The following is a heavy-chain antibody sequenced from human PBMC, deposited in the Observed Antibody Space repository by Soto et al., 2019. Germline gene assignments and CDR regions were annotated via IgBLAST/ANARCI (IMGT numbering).Heavy chain of an antibody. CDR3: AKGVRDGYSDSFDI. J-gene: IGHJ3*02. D-gene: IGHD2-21*01. V-gene: IGHV3-9*01. Sequence: GGSLRLSCAASGFTFDDYAMHWVRQAPGKGLEWVSGISWNSGSIGYADSVKGRFTISRDNAKNSLYLQMNSLRAEDTALYYCAKGVRDGYSDSFDIWGQGTMVTVSS. CDR2: ISWNSGSI. CDR1: GFTFDDYA.